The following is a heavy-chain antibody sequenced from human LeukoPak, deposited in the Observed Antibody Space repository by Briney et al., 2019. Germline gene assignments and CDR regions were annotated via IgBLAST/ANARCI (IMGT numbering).Heavy chain of an antibody. CDR2: IYYSGST. Sequence: SETLSLTCTVSGGSIRSSSYYWNWIRQPPGKGLEWIGTIYYSGSTYYNPSLKSRVTISVDSSKNQLSLKLSSMTAADTAIYYCATRWGGYNLYYFDYWGQGTLVTVSS. CDR1: GGSIRSSSYY. J-gene: IGHJ4*02. D-gene: IGHD5-24*01. CDR3: ATRWGGYNLYYFDY. V-gene: IGHV4-39*01.